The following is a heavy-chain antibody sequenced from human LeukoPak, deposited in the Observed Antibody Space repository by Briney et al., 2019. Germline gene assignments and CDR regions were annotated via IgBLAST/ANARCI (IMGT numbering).Heavy chain of an antibody. V-gene: IGHV3-66*01. Sequence: GGSLRLSCAASGFTVSNNYMIWVRQAPGKGLEWVSLIYSNGVTNYADSVKGRFTISRDSSKNTLYLQMSSLRAEDTAVYYCTTPAYGSGTWGYWGQGTLVTVSS. CDR3: TTPAYGSGTWGY. D-gene: IGHD3-10*01. CDR2: IYSNGVT. J-gene: IGHJ4*02. CDR1: GFTVSNNY.